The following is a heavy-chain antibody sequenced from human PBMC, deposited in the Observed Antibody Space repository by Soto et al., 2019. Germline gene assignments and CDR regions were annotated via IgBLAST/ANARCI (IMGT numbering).Heavy chain of an antibody. D-gene: IGHD2-15*01. CDR3: ARHRGYDAHAHYYNAMDV. CDR1: GFTFRTYT. CDR2: IRGFSPYT. V-gene: IGHV3-21*01. J-gene: IGHJ6*02. Sequence: GGSLRLSCVASGFTFRTYTMNWVRQAPGKGLEWVSGIRGFSPYTFYAESVKGRFTISRDNAKNSLYLQMNSLGVEDTAVYYCARHRGYDAHAHYYNAMDVWGQGTTLTVSS.